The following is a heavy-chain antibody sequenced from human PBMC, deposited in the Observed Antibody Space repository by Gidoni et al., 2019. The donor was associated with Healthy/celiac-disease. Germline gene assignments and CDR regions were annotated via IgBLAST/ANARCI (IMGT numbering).Heavy chain of an antibody. CDR3: AKDVLRFLEWLANYDY. Sequence: EVQLLESGGGLVQPGGSLRLSCAASGFTFSSYAMSWVRQAPGKGLGWVSAISGSGGSTYYADSVKGRFTISRDNSKNTLYLQMNSLRAEDTAVYYCAKDVLRFLEWLANYDYWGQGTLVTVSS. CDR2: ISGSGGST. J-gene: IGHJ4*02. CDR1: GFTFSSYA. D-gene: IGHD3-3*01. V-gene: IGHV3-23*01.